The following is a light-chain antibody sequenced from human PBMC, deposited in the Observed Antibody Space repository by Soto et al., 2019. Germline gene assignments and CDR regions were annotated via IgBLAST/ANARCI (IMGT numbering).Light chain of an antibody. CDR1: QSVSSY. Sequence: TLSLSPGERATLSCRASQSVSSYLAWYQQKPGQAPRLLIYDASNRATGIPARFSGSGSGTDFTLTISSLEPEDFAVYYCQQRINWAFTFGPETKVDI. CDR2: DAS. J-gene: IGKJ3*01. CDR3: QQRINWAFT. V-gene: IGKV3-11*01.